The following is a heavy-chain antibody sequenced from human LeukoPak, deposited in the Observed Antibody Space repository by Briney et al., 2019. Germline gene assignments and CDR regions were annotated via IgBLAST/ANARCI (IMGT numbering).Heavy chain of an antibody. CDR1: GFTFSSYAM. CDR3: VRPYYDSSGYYLYP. D-gene: IGHD3-22*01. Sequence: GSLRLSCAASGFTFSSYAMSWVRQPPGKGLEWIGEIFHSGSTNYNPSLKSRVTISVDKSKNQFSLKLSSVTAADTAVYYCVRPYYDSSGYYLYPWGQGTLVTVSS. CDR2: IFHSGST. J-gene: IGHJ5*02. V-gene: IGHV4-4*02.